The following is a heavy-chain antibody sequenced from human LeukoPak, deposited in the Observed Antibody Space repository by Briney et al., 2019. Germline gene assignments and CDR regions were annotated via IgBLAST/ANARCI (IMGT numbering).Heavy chain of an antibody. D-gene: IGHD6-13*01. J-gene: IGHJ6*03. CDR2: IYYSGST. CDR3: ARDLSSSWYGGYYYMDV. V-gene: IGHV4-61*08. Sequence: SQTLSLTCTVSGGSISSGGYYWSWIRQPPGKGLEWIGYIYYSGSTNYNPSLKSRVTISVDTSKNQFSLKLSSVTAADTAVYYCARDLSSSWYGGYYYMDVWGKGTTVTVSS. CDR1: GGSISSGGYY.